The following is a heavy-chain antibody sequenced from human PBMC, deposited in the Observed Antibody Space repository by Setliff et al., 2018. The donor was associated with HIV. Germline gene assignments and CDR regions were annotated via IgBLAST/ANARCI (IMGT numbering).Heavy chain of an antibody. CDR2: IYTSGST. D-gene: IGHD2-15*01. CDR1: GGSISSGSYY. Sequence: SETLSLTCTVSGGSISSGSYYWSWIRQPAGKGLEWIGHIYTSGSTNYNPSLKSRVTISVDTSKNQFSLKLSSVTAADTAVYYCARGGGSRAATSSYYYIDVWGKGTTVTVSS. J-gene: IGHJ6*03. V-gene: IGHV4-61*09. CDR3: ARGGGSRAATSSYYYIDV.